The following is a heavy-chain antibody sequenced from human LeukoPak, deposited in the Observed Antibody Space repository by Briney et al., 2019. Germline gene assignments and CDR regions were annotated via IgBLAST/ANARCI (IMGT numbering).Heavy chain of an antibody. CDR2: ISKNSDDI. J-gene: IGHJ4*02. CDR3: ARVRPGYYCDY. Sequence: GGSLRLSCVASGFTFSIYSMTWLRQAPGKGLEWVTYISKNSDDIYNEDSVRGRFTISRDNAKNLLYLQMNSRRAEDAAVYYCARVRPGYYCDYWGQGILVTVSS. CDR1: GFTFSIYS. V-gene: IGHV3-21*01.